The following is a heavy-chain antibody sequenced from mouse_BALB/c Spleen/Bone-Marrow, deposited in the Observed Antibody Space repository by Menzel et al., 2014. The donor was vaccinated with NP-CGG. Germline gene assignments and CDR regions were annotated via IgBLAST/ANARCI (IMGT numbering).Heavy chain of an antibody. V-gene: IGHV1-69*01. CDR1: GHTLTDHW. J-gene: IGHJ2*01. Sequence: VQLQQSGAELVMPGASVKMSCKASGHTLTDHWMHWVKQRPGQGLEWIGAIDISDSYTTYNQKFKGKATLTVDESSSTAYMQLSRLTSEDSAVYYCARGGANVDNWGQGTTFTVSS. CDR3: ARGGANVDN. CDR2: IDISDSYT.